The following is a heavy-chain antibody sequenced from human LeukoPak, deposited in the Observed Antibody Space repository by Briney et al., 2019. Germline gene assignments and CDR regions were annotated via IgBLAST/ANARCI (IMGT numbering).Heavy chain of an antibody. Sequence: SEALPLTCTVSGGSISRYYWSWIRQSAGKGLEWVGRIYTRGTTKYHPSLKSRATISVDTSKNQFSLNLISVTAADTAVYYCARDESVLTGYYSDYWGQGTLVTVSS. CDR2: IYTRGTT. V-gene: IGHV4-4*07. J-gene: IGHJ4*02. CDR3: ARDESVLTGYYSDY. CDR1: GGSISRYY. D-gene: IGHD3-9*01.